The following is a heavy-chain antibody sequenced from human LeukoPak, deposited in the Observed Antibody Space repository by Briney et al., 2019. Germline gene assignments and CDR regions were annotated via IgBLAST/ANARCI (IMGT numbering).Heavy chain of an antibody. CDR3: ARALPRIAAANPGYYYYGMDV. V-gene: IGHV1-18*01. CDR2: ISAYNGNT. Sequence: GASVKVSFKASGYTFTIYGISWVRQAPGQGLEWMGWISAYNGNTNYAQKLQGRVTMTTDTSTSTAYMELRSLRSDDTAVYYCARALPRIAAANPGYYYYGMDVWGQGTTVTVSS. CDR1: GYTFTIYG. D-gene: IGHD6-13*01. J-gene: IGHJ6*02.